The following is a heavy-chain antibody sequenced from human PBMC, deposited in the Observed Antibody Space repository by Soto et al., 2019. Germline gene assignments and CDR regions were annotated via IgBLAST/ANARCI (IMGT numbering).Heavy chain of an antibody. CDR3: ARGWRFDP. Sequence: SETLSLTCGVSGGSFSGYQWNWIRQSPGQGLEWIGEINHSGTTKYNPSLESRINLSVDTSKRQFSLKMFSVTAADTAIYYCARGWRFDPWGQGTQVTVS. CDR2: INHSGTT. J-gene: IGHJ5*02. CDR1: GGSFSGYQ. D-gene: IGHD1-1*01. V-gene: IGHV4-34*01.